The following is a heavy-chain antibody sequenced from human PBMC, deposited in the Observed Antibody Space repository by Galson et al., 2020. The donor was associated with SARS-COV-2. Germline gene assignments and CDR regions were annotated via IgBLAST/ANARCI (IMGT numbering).Heavy chain of an antibody. CDR1: GFTFSSYS. J-gene: IGHJ6*02. CDR3: ATIAAAGTSYDDYGMDG. V-gene: IGHV3-21*01. Sequence: GGSLRLSCAASGFTFSSYSMNWVRQAPGKGLEWVSSISSSSSYIYYADSVKGRFTISRDNAKNSLYLKMNSLRAEDTAVYYCATIAAAGTSYDDYGMDGWGQGTTVTVSS. D-gene: IGHD6-13*01. CDR2: ISSSSSYI.